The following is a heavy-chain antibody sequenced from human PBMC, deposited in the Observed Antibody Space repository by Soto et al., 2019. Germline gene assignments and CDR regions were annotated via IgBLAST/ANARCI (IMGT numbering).Heavy chain of an antibody. V-gene: IGHV4-39*01. CDR2: IYYSGTT. D-gene: IGHD4-4*01. CDR3: GRLDFSFGGTGFFDS. CDR1: GASVRSRTNY. J-gene: IGHJ4*02. Sequence: QVQLQESGPGLVKPSETLSLSCTVSGASVRSRTNYWGWIRQPPGKGLEWIGSIYYSGTTYYNPSLKSRVTISVDLSKNHFSLKLGSVTAADTAIYYCGRLDFSFGGTGFFDSWGQGTLVTVSS.